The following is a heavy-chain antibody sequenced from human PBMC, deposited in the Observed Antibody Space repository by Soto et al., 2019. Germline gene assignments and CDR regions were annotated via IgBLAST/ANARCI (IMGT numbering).Heavy chain of an antibody. V-gene: IGHV2-5*02. Sequence: QITLKESGPTLVKPTQTLTLTCSFSGFSLSTTGVGVGWIRQSPGKALEWLAIIYWDNDKRYSPSLKSRVTITKDTSKTQVVLTVNNMDPVATGTYYCARSLWFGELHWGQGALVTVSS. J-gene: IGHJ4*02. CDR3: ARSLWFGELH. CDR1: GFSLSTTGVG. D-gene: IGHD3-10*01. CDR2: IYWDNDK.